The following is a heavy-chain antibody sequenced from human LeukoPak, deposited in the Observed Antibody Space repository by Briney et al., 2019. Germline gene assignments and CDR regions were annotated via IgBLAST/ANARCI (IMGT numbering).Heavy chain of an antibody. CDR3: ARVSSTGYAVSSGLYY. V-gene: IGHV3-11*01. CDR2: ISISGTTI. Sequence: GGSLRLSCAASGFTFSDYEMNWVRQAPGKGLEWLSHISISGTTIYYADSVKGRFTISRDDAQNSLYLQMNSLRAEDTAVYFCARVSSTGYAVSSGLYYWGQGALVTVSS. D-gene: IGHD3-22*01. J-gene: IGHJ4*02. CDR1: GFTFSDYE.